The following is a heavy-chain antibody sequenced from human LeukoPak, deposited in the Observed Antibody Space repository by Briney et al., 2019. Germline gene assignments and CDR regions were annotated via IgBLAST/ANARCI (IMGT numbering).Heavy chain of an antibody. CDR3: ARELPDFWSGYYGAFDI. CDR2: IYSGGST. Sequence: PGGSLRLSCAASGFTVSSNYMSWVRQAPGKGLEWVSVIYSGGSTYYADSVKGRFTISRDNSKNTLYLQMNSLRAEDTAVYYCARELPDFWSGYYGAFDIWGQGTMITVSS. V-gene: IGHV3-53*01. CDR1: GFTVSSNY. D-gene: IGHD3-3*01. J-gene: IGHJ3*02.